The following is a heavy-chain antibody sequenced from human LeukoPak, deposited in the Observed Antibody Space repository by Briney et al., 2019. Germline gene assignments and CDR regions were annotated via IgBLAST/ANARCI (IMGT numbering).Heavy chain of an antibody. CDR2: INIGGTNT. CDR1: GFTFNDYY. Sequence: GGSLRLSCAASGFTFNDYYMSWIRQAPGKGLEWLSYINIGGTNTHYAGSVKGRFTISRDNAKKSLYLEMNNLRAEDTAVYYCATDGAGFDTWGQGVLVTVSS. CDR3: ATDGAGFDT. V-gene: IGHV3-11*01. J-gene: IGHJ5*02.